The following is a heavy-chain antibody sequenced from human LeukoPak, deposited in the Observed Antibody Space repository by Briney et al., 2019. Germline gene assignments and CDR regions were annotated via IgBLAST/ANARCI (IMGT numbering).Heavy chain of an antibody. D-gene: IGHD6-13*01. J-gene: IGHJ4*02. CDR2: IYPDDSDT. CDR1: GYSFTSYW. V-gene: IGHV5-51*01. CDR3: AKLGAYSSSWYGFCDY. Sequence: GESLKISCKGSGYSFTSYWIGWVRQMPGKGLEWMGIIYPDDSDTRYSSSFQGQVTISVDRSISTAYLQWSSLKASDTAMYYCAKLGAYSSSWYGFCDYWGQGTLVTVSS.